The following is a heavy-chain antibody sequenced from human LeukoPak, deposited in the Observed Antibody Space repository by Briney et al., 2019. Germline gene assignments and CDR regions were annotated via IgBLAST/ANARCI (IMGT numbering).Heavy chain of an antibody. CDR2: ISYDGSNK. CDR1: GFTFSSYA. CDR3: ARGPSWYYGSGSYIFDY. J-gene: IGHJ4*02. V-gene: IGHV3-30-3*01. D-gene: IGHD3-10*01. Sequence: PGGSLRLSCAASGFTFSSYAMHWVRQAPGKGLGWVAVISYDGSNKYYADSVKGRFTISRDNSKNTLYLQMNGLRAEDTAVYYCARGPSWYYGSGSYIFDYWGQGTLVTVSS.